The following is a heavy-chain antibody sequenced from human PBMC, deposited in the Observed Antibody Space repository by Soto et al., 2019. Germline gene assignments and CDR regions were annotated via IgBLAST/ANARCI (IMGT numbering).Heavy chain of an antibody. CDR1: GFTFSSYP. D-gene: IGHD1-20*01. CDR3: ARGPITQTSFIDH. Sequence: PGRSLRLSCEASGFTFSSYPMHWVRQAPGKGLEWVTVISYDGGNQYYADSVKGRFTISRDNSKDTLYLQMHSLRSDDTAVYFCARGPITQTSFIDHWGQGTLVTVSS. J-gene: IGHJ4*02. V-gene: IGHV3-30-3*01. CDR2: ISYDGGNQ.